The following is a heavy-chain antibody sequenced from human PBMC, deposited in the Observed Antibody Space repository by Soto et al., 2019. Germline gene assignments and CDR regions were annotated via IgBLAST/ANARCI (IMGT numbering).Heavy chain of an antibody. J-gene: IGHJ3*02. CDR3: ARVERGTATTVVDAFDI. D-gene: IGHD1-1*01. V-gene: IGHV4-34*01. Sequence: QVQLQQWGAGLLKPSETLSLTCAVYGGFVSSGSYYWSWIRQPPGKGLEWIGEMSHSGGTHFNPSLTSRVTISVDTSTNQFPLKMSSVTAADTALYYCARVERGTATTVVDAFDIWGPGTMVTVSS. CDR1: GGFVSSGSYY. CDR2: MSHSGGT.